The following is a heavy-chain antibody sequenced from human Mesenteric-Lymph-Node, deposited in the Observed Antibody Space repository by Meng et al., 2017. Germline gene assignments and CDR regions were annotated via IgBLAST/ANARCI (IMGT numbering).Heavy chain of an antibody. J-gene: IGHJ6*02. CDR1: GFTFDDYA. V-gene: IGHV3-9*01. CDR3: ARDYSGWSNYYYYGMDV. CDR2: IRWNSGSI. D-gene: IGHD5-12*01. Sequence: GGSLRLSCAASGFTFDDYAMHWVRQAPGKGLEWVSGIRWNSGSIGYADSVKGRFTISRDNAKNSLYLQMNSLRAEDTAVYYCARDYSGWSNYYYYGMDVWGQGTTVTVSS.